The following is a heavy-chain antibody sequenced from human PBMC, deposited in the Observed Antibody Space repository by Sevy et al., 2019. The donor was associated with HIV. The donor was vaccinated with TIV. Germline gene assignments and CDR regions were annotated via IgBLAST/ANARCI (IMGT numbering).Heavy chain of an antibody. Sequence: GGSLRLSCAVSGFTFNNAWMNWVRQAPGTGLQWVGLIKRKIDGETTDYAAPLRGRFTSSRDDSKNTLYLQMNSLKIEDTTVYHCATAPGYYDSAPFDYWGPGTLVTVSS. D-gene: IGHD3-22*01. V-gene: IGHV3-15*01. J-gene: IGHJ4*02. CDR2: IKRKIDGETT. CDR3: ATAPGYYDSAPFDY. CDR1: GFTFNNAW.